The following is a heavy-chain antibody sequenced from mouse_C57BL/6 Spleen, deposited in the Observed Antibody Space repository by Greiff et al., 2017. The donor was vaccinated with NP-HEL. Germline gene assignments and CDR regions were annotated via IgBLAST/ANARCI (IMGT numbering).Heavy chain of an antibody. J-gene: IGHJ3*01. D-gene: IGHD2-5*01. Sequence: QVQLQQPGAELVRPWSSVKLSCKASGYTFTSYWMDWVKQRPGQGLEWIGNIYPSDSETHYNQKFKDKATLTVDKSSSTAYMQLSSLTSEDSAVYYCARLYSNYVDWFAYWGQGTLVTVSA. CDR3: ARLYSNYVDWFAY. CDR1: GYTFTSYW. V-gene: IGHV1-61*01. CDR2: IYPSDSET.